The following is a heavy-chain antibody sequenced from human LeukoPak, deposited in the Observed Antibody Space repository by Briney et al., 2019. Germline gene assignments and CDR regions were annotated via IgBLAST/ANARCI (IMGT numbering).Heavy chain of an antibody. CDR3: ARVHSGWELLFWYFDL. Sequence: SETLSLTCAVSGGSISSGGYSWSWIRQPPGTGLEWIGYIYYSGSTYYNPSLKSRVTISVDTSKNQSSLKLSSVTAADTAVYYCARVHSGWELLFWYFDLWGRGTLVTVSS. D-gene: IGHD1-26*01. CDR2: IYYSGST. CDR1: GGSISSGGYS. V-gene: IGHV4-30-4*07. J-gene: IGHJ2*01.